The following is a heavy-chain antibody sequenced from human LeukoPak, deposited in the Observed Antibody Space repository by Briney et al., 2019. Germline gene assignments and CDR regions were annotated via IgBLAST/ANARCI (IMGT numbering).Heavy chain of an antibody. CDR3: ARDHEDCSGGSCYGDDAFDI. CDR2: IKQDGSEK. Sequence: PGGSLRLSCAASGFTFSSYWMSWVRQAPGKGLEWVANIKQDGSEKYYVDSVKGRFTISRDNAKNSLYLQMNSLRAEDTAVYYCARDHEDCSGGSCYGDDAFDIWGQGTMVTVSS. D-gene: IGHD2-15*01. V-gene: IGHV3-7*03. CDR1: GFTFSSYW. J-gene: IGHJ3*02.